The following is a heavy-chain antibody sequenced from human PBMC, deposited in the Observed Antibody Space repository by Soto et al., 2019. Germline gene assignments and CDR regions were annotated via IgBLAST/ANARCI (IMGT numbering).Heavy chain of an antibody. V-gene: IGHV3-30*03. CDR1: GFTFSRYG. J-gene: IGHJ4*02. D-gene: IGHD6-13*01. CDR2: ISYDGSSK. Sequence: PGGSLRLSCAASGFTFSRYGMHWVRQAPGKGLDWVALISYDGSSKYYADSVKGRFTISRDNSKNTLYLQMNSLRAEDTAVYYCALQYTTSWYLLWGQGTLVTVSS. CDR3: ALQYTTSWYLL.